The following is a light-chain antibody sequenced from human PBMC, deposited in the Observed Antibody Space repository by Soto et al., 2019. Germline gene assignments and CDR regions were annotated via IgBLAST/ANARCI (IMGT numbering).Light chain of an antibody. Sequence: IQMTQSPSSVSASVGDTVTITCRASQGLKFLAWYQQKPGKAPRLLIYEATNLQSGVPPRFSGSGSGTDFTLTISSLQPEDFATYFCQQANSFPIPFGQGTRLEIK. CDR3: QQANSFPIP. V-gene: IGKV1-12*01. CDR1: QGLKF. J-gene: IGKJ5*01. CDR2: EAT.